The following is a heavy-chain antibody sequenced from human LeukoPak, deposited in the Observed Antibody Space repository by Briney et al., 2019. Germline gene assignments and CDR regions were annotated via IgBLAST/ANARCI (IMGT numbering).Heavy chain of an antibody. V-gene: IGHV3-23*01. CDR3: AKGRGYCSGGSCYTDY. D-gene: IGHD2-15*01. CDR2: ISGSGGST. CDR1: GFTFSSYA. Sequence: GGPLRLSCAASGFTFSSYAMSWVRQAPGKGLEWVSAISGSGGSTYYADSVKGRFTISRDNSKNTLYLQMNSLRAEDTAVYYCAKGRGYCSGGSCYTDYWGQGTLVTVSS. J-gene: IGHJ4*02.